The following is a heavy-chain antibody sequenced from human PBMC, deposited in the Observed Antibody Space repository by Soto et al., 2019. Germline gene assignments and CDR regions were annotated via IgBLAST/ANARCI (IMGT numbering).Heavy chain of an antibody. CDR3: AKVLRYFDWLPQDPLDY. V-gene: IGHV3-23*01. CDR2: ISGSGGST. CDR1: GFTFSSYA. D-gene: IGHD3-9*01. J-gene: IGHJ4*02. Sequence: GVLRLSCAASGFTFSSYAMSWVRQAPGKGLEWVSAISGSGGSTYYADSVKGRFTISRDNSKNTLYLQMNSLRAEDTAVYYCAKVLRYFDWLPQDPLDYWGQGTLVTVSS.